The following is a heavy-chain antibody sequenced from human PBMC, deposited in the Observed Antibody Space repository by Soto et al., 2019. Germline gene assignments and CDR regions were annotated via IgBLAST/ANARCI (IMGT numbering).Heavy chain of an antibody. CDR2: INHSGST. CDR3: ARACPLRDFWSGRINWFDP. Sequence: PSETLSLTCVVYGGSFSGYYWSWIRQPPGKGLEWIGEINHSGSTNYNPSLKSRVTISVDTSKNQFSLKLSSVTAADTAVYYCARACPLRDFWSGRINWFDPWGQGTLVTVSS. J-gene: IGHJ5*02. CDR1: GGSFSGYY. D-gene: IGHD3-3*01. V-gene: IGHV4-34*01.